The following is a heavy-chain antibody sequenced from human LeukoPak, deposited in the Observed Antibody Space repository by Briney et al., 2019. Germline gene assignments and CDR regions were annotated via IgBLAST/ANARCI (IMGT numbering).Heavy chain of an antibody. Sequence: GGSLRLSCAASGFTFSSYAMHWVRQAPGKGLEWVAIISYDGSNKYYADSVKGRFTISRDNSKNTLYLQMNSLRAEDTAVYYCARDFADVIIPAARFDYWGQGTLVTVSS. CDR1: GFTFSSYA. V-gene: IGHV3-30-3*01. D-gene: IGHD2-2*01. CDR3: ARDFADVIIPAARFDY. J-gene: IGHJ4*02. CDR2: ISYDGSNK.